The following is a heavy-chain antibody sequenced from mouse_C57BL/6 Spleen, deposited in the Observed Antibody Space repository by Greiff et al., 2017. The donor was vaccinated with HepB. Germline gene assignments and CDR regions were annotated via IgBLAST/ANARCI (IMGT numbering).Heavy chain of an antibody. D-gene: IGHD2-5*01. CDR3: AKKKRAYSNFPAY. CDR1: GFSFTSYG. J-gene: IGHJ3*01. V-gene: IGHV2-5*01. Sequence: QVQLQQSGPGLVQPSQSLSITCTVSGFSFTSYGVHWVRQSPGKGLEWLGVIWRGGSTDYNAAFMSRLSITKDNSKSQVFFKMNSLQADDTAIYYCAKKKRAYSNFPAYWGQGTLVTVSA. CDR2: IWRGGST.